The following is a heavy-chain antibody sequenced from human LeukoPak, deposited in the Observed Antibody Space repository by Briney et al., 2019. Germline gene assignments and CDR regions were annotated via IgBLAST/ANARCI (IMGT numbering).Heavy chain of an antibody. CDR2: IYYSGST. D-gene: IGHD6-6*01. CDR1: GGSISSSSYY. Sequence: PSETLSLTCTVSGGSISSSSYYWGWIRQPPGKGLEWIGSIYYSGSTYYNPSLKSRVTISVDTSKNQFSLKLSSVTAADTAVYYCISSSSTVGDAFDIWGQGTMVTVSS. CDR3: ISSSSTVGDAFDI. V-gene: IGHV4-39*01. J-gene: IGHJ3*02.